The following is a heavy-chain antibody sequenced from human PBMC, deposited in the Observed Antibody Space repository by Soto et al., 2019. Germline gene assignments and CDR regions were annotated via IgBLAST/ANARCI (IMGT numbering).Heavy chain of an antibody. Sequence: GESLKISFQGLGYSFSYYWIGWVRQMPGKGLEWMGIIYPGDSDTRYNPSFEGQVTVSADKSISTAYLQWSSLKASDTALYYCVRVLTRSWSTPPPPDSWGQGTLVTVSS. J-gene: IGHJ4*02. CDR3: VRVLTRSWSTPPPPDS. D-gene: IGHD3-10*01. CDR1: GYSFSYYW. V-gene: IGHV5-51*01. CDR2: IYPGDSDT.